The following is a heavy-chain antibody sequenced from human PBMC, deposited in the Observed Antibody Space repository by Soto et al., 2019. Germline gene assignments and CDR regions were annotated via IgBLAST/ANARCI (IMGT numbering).Heavy chain of an antibody. D-gene: IGHD1-26*01. V-gene: IGHV3-30*18. Sequence: GGSLRLSCAASGFTFSSYGMHWVRQAPGKGLEWVAVISYDGSNKYYADSVKGRFTISRDNSKNTLYLQMNSLRAEDTAVYYCAKDVKRSYSGSYCPFDYWGQGTLVTVSS. J-gene: IGHJ4*02. CDR1: GFTFSSYG. CDR3: AKDVKRSYSGSYCPFDY. CDR2: ISYDGSNK.